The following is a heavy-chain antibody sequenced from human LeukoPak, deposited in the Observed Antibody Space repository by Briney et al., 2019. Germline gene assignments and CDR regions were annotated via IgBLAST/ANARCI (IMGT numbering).Heavy chain of an antibody. J-gene: IGHJ3*01. V-gene: IGHV4-59*08. Sequence: SETLSLTCTVSDGSINNHYWNWIRQPPGKGLEWIGYVYYSGSINCNPSLKSRVTISVDTSKTHFSLKLNSVTAADTAVYYCARRRKVAATGDAFDVWGQGTVVTVSS. CDR1: DGSINNHY. CDR3: ARRRKVAATGDAFDV. D-gene: IGHD5-12*01. CDR2: VYYSGSI.